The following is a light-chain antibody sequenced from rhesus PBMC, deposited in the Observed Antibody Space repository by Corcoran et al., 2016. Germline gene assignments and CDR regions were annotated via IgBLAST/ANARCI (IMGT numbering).Light chain of an antibody. J-gene: IGKJ2*01. CDR3: LQSKNSPYS. V-gene: IGKV7-13*01. CDR1: ESVSVFGINI. CDR2: QDA. Sequence: DIVLTQSPASLAVSPGQRATITCSASESVSVFGINIIPWYQQKPGQPPKLLIFQDANKDTGVPARFSGSGSGTDFPLTITTVEADDAADYYILQSKNSPYSFGQGTKVEIK.